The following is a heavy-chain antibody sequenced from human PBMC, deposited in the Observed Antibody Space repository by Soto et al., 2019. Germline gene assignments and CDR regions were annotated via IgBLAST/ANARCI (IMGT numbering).Heavy chain of an antibody. Sequence: GGSLRLSCAASGFTCSSYAMHWVRQAPGKGLEWVAVISYDGSNKYYADSVKGRFTISRDNSKNTLYLQMNSLRAEDTAVYYCARDYYDSSGYYPFYYYYGMDVWGQGTTVTVSS. D-gene: IGHD3-22*01. V-gene: IGHV3-30-3*01. CDR3: ARDYYDSSGYYPFYYYYGMDV. CDR2: ISYDGSNK. CDR1: GFTCSSYA. J-gene: IGHJ6*02.